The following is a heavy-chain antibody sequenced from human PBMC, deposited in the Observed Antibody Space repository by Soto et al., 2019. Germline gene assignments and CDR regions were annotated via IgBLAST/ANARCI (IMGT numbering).Heavy chain of an antibody. Sequence: SETLSLTCTVSGGSITRGNYNWGWIRQPPGKGLEWIGSVDYSGIIHYNPSLEVRVSTSADTSRNQFSLKLNSVTAADTAGYFCGGHGIYSDRSGYFDYCGPGPLVTVSS. V-gene: IGHV4-39*01. CDR2: VDYSGII. J-gene: IGHJ4*02. D-gene: IGHD3-22*01. CDR3: GGHGIYSDRSGYFDY. CDR1: GGSITRGNYN.